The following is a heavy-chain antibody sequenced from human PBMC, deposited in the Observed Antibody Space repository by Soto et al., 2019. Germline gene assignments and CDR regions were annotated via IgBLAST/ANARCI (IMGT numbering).Heavy chain of an antibody. V-gene: IGHV1-69*02. D-gene: IGHD2-2*01. CDR1: GGTFSSYT. Sequence: QVQLVQSGAEVKKPGSSVKVSCKASGGTFSSYTISWVRQAPGQGLEWLGRIIPILGIANYAQKFQGRATITADKSTSTAYMELSSLRSEDTAVYYCASGPSVVGVPAAPTSWGQGTLVTVSS. CDR2: IIPILGIA. J-gene: IGHJ5*02. CDR3: ASGPSVVGVPAAPTS.